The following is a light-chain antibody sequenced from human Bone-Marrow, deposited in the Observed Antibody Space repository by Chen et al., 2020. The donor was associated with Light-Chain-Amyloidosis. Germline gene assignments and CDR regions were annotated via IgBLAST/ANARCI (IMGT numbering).Light chain of an antibody. J-gene: IGKJ1*01. CDR3: QQYNNWPPWT. Sequence: EILMTQSPATLSVSPGERATLSCRASQSVSSNLAWYQQKPGQAPRLIIYGASTRATGIPARFSGSGSGTEFTLTISSLQSEDFAVYYWQQYNNWPPWTFGQGTKVEIK. CDR1: QSVSSN. V-gene: IGKV3-15*01. CDR2: GAS.